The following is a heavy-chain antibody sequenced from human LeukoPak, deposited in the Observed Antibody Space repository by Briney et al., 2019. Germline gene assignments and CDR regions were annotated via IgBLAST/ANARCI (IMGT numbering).Heavy chain of an antibody. CDR1: GFTFSIYA. CDR3: ARDRPNYYGSDGHYYRRDGDY. D-gene: IGHD3-22*01. J-gene: IGHJ4*02. CDR2: ITSRGEST. Sequence: GGSLRLSCAASGFTFSIYAMSWVRQAPGKGLQWVSSITSRGESTWYVDSVNGRFTITRDNSEKTLYLQMHSLRAEDTAVYYCARDRPNYYGSDGHYYRRDGDYWGRGTLVSVSS. V-gene: IGHV3-23*01.